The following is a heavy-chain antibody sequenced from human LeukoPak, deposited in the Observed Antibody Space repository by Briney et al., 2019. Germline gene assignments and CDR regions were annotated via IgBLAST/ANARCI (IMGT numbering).Heavy chain of an antibody. J-gene: IGHJ6*03. CDR2: MNPNSGNT. CDR3: ARGRVKTTRRSYYYYMDV. Sequence: GASVKVSCKASGYTCTSYDINWVRQATGQGLEWMGWMNPNSGNTGYAQKFQGRVTITRNTSISTAYMELSSLRSEDTAVYYCARGRVKTTRRSYYYYMDVWGKGTTVTVSS. CDR1: GYTCTSYD. V-gene: IGHV1-8*03. D-gene: IGHD1-7*01.